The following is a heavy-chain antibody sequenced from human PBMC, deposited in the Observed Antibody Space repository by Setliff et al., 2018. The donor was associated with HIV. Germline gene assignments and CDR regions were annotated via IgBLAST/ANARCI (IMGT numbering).Heavy chain of an antibody. V-gene: IGHV4-39*01. D-gene: IGHD6-6*01. J-gene: IGHJ4*02. CDR1: GGSISSSSYY. CDR2: IYYSGST. CDR3: ARMESTRPPRGLDY. Sequence: PSETLSLTCTVSGGSISSSSYYWGWIRQPPGKGLEWIGSIYYSGSTYYNPSLKSRVTISVDTSKTQFSLKLISVTAADTAVYYCARMESTRPPRGLDYWGQGALVTVSS.